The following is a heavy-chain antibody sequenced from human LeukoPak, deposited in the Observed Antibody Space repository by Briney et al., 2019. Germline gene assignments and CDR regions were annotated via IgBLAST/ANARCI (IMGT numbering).Heavy chain of an antibody. J-gene: IGHJ5*02. D-gene: IGHD6-6*01. Sequence: SETLSLTCVVHGETFSGYYWSWIRQPPGKGLEWIGEINHSGSTNYNPSLKSRVTMSVETSKNQFSLKLSSVTAADTAVYYCARGRFRIAARPMYNWFDPWGQGTLVTVSS. V-gene: IGHV4-34*01. CDR1: GETFSGYY. CDR2: INHSGST. CDR3: ARGRFRIAARPMYNWFDP.